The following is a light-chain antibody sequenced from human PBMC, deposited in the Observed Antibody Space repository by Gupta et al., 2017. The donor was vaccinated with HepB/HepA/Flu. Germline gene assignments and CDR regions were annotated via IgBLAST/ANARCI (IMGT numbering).Light chain of an antibody. CDR2: DAS. Sequence: DIQMTQSPSSLSASVGDRVTITCQASQDISNYLNWYQQKPGKAPKLLIYDASNWETGVSSRFSGSGYGKDXPFTISXRQQEDIAAYYCHQDENLLPITFGXGTRLDIK. J-gene: IGKJ5*01. CDR3: HQDENLLPIT. CDR1: QDISNY. V-gene: IGKV1-33*01.